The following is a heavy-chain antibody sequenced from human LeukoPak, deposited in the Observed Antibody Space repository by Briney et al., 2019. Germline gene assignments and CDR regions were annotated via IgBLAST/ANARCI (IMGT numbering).Heavy chain of an antibody. CDR3: AKTIYPDWLVFLDH. Sequence: QPGGSLRLSCAASGFSFSTYGMMWVRQAPGKGLEWVSGLSGSGDSVYYAGSVKGRFTTSRDNSKNTLYLQMSSLRAEDTAVYYCAKTIYPDWLVFLDHWGQGTLVTVSS. J-gene: IGHJ5*02. V-gene: IGHV3-23*01. D-gene: IGHD3-9*01. CDR2: LSGSGDSV. CDR1: GFSFSTYG.